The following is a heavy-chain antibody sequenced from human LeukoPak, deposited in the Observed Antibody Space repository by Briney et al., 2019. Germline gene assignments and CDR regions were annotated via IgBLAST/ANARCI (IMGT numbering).Heavy chain of an antibody. CDR1: GGSVSSGTYY. Sequence: ASETLSLTCTVSGGSVSSGTYYWGWIRQPPGKGLEWIGYIYYSGSTNYNPSLKSRVTISVDTSKNQCSLKLSSVTTADTAVYYCTRSTNLEAFDIWGQGTMVTVSS. V-gene: IGHV4-61*01. D-gene: IGHD2-8*01. CDR3: TRSTNLEAFDI. CDR2: IYYSGST. J-gene: IGHJ3*02.